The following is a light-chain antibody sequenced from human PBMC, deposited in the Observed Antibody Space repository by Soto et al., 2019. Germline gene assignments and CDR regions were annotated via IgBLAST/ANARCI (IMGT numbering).Light chain of an antibody. CDR3: QQADGHRLP. Sequence: DIQMTQSPSSVSASVGDRVTITCRASQALGAWLAWYQQKPGKAPNLLIYATSALQTGVPSRFSGAGSGTEFTLTTSCLQPDDFATYYCQQADGHRLPFGGGPRGE. J-gene: IGKJ4*01. CDR1: QALGAW. V-gene: IGKV1-12*01. CDR2: ATS.